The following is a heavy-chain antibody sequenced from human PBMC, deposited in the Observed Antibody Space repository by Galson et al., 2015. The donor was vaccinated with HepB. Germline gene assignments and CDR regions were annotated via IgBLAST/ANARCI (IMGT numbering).Heavy chain of an antibody. CDR3: ARGGSWGYDYGTYSFDY. D-gene: IGHD4-17*01. V-gene: IGHV1-3*04. CDR1: GYTFTSYA. J-gene: IGHJ4*02. CDR2: INTGNGNT. Sequence: SVKVSCKASGYTFTSYAMHWVRQAPGQRLEWMGWINTGNGNTKYSQSFQGRVTITRDTSASTAYMELSSLRSEDTAVHYCARGGSWGYDYGTYSFDYWGQGTLVTVSS.